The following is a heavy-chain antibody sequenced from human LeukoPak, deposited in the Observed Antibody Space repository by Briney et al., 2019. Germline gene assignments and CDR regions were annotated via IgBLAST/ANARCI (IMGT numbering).Heavy chain of an antibody. J-gene: IGHJ4*02. D-gene: IGHD3-3*01. CDR3: TTTVLRFLESTDY. CDR2: IRSKANSYAT. CDR1: GFTFSGSA. Sequence: PGGSLRLSCAASGFTFSGSAMHWVRQASGKGLEGVGRIRSKANSYATAYAASVKGRFTISRDDSKNTAYLQMNSLKTEDTAVYYCTTTVLRFLESTDYWGQGTLVTVSS. V-gene: IGHV3-73*01.